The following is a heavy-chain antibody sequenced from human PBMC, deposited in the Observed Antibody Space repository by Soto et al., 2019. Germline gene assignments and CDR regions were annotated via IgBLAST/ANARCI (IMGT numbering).Heavy chain of an antibody. CDR3: ARHGDYDFWSGYYSWFDP. V-gene: IGHV4-59*08. J-gene: IGHJ5*02. CDR1: GGSLSSYY. D-gene: IGHD3-3*01. Sequence: SETLSLTCTVSGGSLSSYYLSWIRPPPGKGLEWIGYIYYSGSTNYNPSLKSRVTISVDTSKNQFSLKLSSVTAADTAVYYCARHGDYDFWSGYYSWFDPWGQGTLVTVS. CDR2: IYYSGST.